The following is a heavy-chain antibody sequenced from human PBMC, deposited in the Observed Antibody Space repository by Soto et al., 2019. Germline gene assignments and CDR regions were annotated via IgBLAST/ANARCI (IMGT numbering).Heavy chain of an antibody. CDR3: ARDIVKVRCYYGMDV. Sequence: QVQLVESGGGVVQPGRSLRLSCAASGFTFSSYAMHWVRQAPGKGLEWVAVISYDGSNKYYADSVKGRFTISRDNSTNTLYLQMNSLRDEDTAVYYWARDIVKVRCYYGMDVWGQGTTVTVSS. CDR2: ISYDGSNK. D-gene: IGHD1-26*01. J-gene: IGHJ6*02. V-gene: IGHV3-30-3*01. CDR1: GFTFSSYA.